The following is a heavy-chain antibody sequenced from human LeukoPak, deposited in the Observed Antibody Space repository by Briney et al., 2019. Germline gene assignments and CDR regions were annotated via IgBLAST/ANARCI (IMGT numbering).Heavy chain of an antibody. CDR2: ISYDGSNK. Sequence: PGGSLRLSCAASGFSFSSYEMNWVRQAPGKGLEWVAVISYDGSNKYYADSVKGRFTISRDNSKNTLYLQMNSLRAEDTAVYYCAKAAVVATFGLIDYWGQGTLVTVSS. V-gene: IGHV3-30*18. CDR1: GFSFSSYE. D-gene: IGHD2-21*01. CDR3: AKAAVVATFGLIDY. J-gene: IGHJ4*02.